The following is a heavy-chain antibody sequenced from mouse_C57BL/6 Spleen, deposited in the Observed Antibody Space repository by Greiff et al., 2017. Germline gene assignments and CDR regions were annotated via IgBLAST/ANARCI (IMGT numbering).Heavy chain of an antibody. J-gene: IGHJ3*01. V-gene: IGHV1-20*01. Sequence: VQLQQSGPELVKPGDSVKISCKASGYSFTGYFMNWVMQSHGKSLEWIGRINPYNGDTFYNQKFKGKATLTVDKSSSTAHMELRSLTSEDSAVYYCAKSEYSNPSWFAYWGQGTLVTVSA. CDR1: GYSFTGYF. CDR3: AKSEYSNPSWFAY. D-gene: IGHD2-5*01. CDR2: INPYNGDT.